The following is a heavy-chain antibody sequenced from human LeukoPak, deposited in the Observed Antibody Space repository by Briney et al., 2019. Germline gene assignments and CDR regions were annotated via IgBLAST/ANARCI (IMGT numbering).Heavy chain of an antibody. J-gene: IGHJ4*02. D-gene: IGHD6-19*01. CDR1: GGTFSSHA. CDR3: ARDGGSGWLYYFDY. V-gene: IGHV1-69*01. CDR2: IIPIFGTA. Sequence: SVKVSCKASGGTFSSHAISWVRQAPGQGLEWMGGIIPIFGTANYAQKFQGRVTITADESTSTAYMELSSLRSEDTAVYYCARDGGSGWLYYFDYWGQGTLVTVSS.